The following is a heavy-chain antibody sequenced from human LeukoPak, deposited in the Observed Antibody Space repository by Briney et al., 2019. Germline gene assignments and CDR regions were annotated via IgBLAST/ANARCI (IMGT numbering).Heavy chain of an antibody. V-gene: IGHV3-23*01. CDR3: AKQLGYCSDGSCYFPY. J-gene: IGHJ4*02. CDR2: ISNNGGYT. Sequence: GGSLRLSCAASGFTFSSSAMSWVRQTPGKGLEWVSAISNNGGYTYYADSVQGRFTISRDNSKNTLCLQMNSLRAEDTAVYYCAKQLGYCSDGSCYFPYWGQGTLVTVSS. D-gene: IGHD2-15*01. CDR1: GFTFSSSA.